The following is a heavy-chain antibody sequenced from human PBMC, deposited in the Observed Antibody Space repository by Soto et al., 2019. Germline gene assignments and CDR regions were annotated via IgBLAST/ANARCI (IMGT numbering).Heavy chain of an antibody. Sequence: PSETLSLTCTVSGGSISSYYWSWIRQPPGKGLEWIGYIYYSVSTNYNPSLKSRVTISVDTSKNQFSLKLSSVTAADTAVYYCARGLISGYYLYDAFDIWGQGTMVTVS. CDR2: IYYSVST. D-gene: IGHD3-22*01. J-gene: IGHJ3*02. CDR3: ARGLISGYYLYDAFDI. CDR1: GGSISSYY. V-gene: IGHV4-59*01.